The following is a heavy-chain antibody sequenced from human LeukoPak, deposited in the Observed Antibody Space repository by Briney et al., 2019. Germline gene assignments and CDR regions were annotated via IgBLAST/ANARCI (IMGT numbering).Heavy chain of an antibody. J-gene: IGHJ6*03. CDR1: GGSFSGYY. CDR3: ASTYYYDSSEYYMDV. CDR2: INHSGST. Sequence: SETLSRTCAVYGGSFSGYYWSWIRQPPGKGLEWSGEINHSGSTNYNPSLKSRVTISVDTSKNQFSLKLSSVTAADTAVYYCASTYYYDSSEYYMDVWGKGTTVTISS. D-gene: IGHD3-22*01. V-gene: IGHV4-34*01.